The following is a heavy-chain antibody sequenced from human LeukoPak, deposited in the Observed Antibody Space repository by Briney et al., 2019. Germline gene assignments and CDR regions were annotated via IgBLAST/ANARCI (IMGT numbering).Heavy chain of an antibody. Sequence: SETLSLTRTFSGGSVSRGSYYWSWIRQPPGKGLEWIGYIYYSGSTNYNPSLKSRVTISVDTSKNQFSLKLSSVTAADTAVYYCARDPRSSGYCSGGSCSDWFDPWGQGTLVTVSS. CDR2: IYYSGST. D-gene: IGHD2-15*01. V-gene: IGHV4-61*01. J-gene: IGHJ5*02. CDR1: GGSVSRGSYY. CDR3: ARDPRSSGYCSGGSCSDWFDP.